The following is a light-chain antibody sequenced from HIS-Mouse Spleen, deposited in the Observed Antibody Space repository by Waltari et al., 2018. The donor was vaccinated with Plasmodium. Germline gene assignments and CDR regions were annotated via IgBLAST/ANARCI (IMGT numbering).Light chain of an antibody. V-gene: IGLV3-1*01. J-gene: IGLJ3*02. Sequence: SYELTQPPSVSVSPGQTASITCSGDKLGDKYACGYQHKPGQSPVLVIYQDSKRPSGSPERFSGSNSGNTATLTISGTQAMDEADYYCQAWDSSTWVFGGGTKLTVL. CDR3: QAWDSSTWV. CDR1: KLGDKY. CDR2: QDS.